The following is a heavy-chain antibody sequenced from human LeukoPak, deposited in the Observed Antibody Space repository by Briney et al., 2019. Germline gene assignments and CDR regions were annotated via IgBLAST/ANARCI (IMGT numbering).Heavy chain of an antibody. J-gene: IGHJ4*02. Sequence: GGSLRLSCAASGFTFSEHHMSWLRQAPGKGLEWVSYISSSSSFTNYADSVEGRFTISRDNAKSSLYLQMNCLRAEDTAVYFCARSRICILRGHIRGAYFDYWGRGTLVTVSS. CDR2: ISSSSSFT. D-gene: IGHD3-10*01. CDR3: ARSRICILRGHIRGAYFDY. CDR1: GFTFSEHH. V-gene: IGHV3-11*06.